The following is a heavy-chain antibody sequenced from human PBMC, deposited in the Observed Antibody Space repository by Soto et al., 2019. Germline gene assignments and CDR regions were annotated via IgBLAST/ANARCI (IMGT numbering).Heavy chain of an antibody. Sequence: GGSLRLSCAASGFTFSSYGMHWVRQAPGKGLEWVAVISYDGSNKYYADSVKGRFTISRDNSKNTLYLQMNSLRAEDTAVYYCAKEANVVVPAAIMYNWFDPWGQGTLVTVSS. J-gene: IGHJ5*02. V-gene: IGHV3-30*18. CDR2: ISYDGSNK. D-gene: IGHD2-2*02. CDR3: AKEANVVVPAAIMYNWFDP. CDR1: GFTFSSYG.